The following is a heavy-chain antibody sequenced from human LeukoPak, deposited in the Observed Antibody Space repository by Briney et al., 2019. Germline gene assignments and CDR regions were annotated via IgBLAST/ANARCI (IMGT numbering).Heavy chain of an antibody. J-gene: IGHJ3*02. CDR2: IYSSGRT. Sequence: PSETLSLTCTASGASISSYFWSWLRQPAGKGLEWIGRIYSSGRTDYSPSLKSRVTMSVDTSKNQFSLKLSSVTAADTAVYYCARDGFRSNYGPLAFDIWGQGTMVTVSS. CDR1: GASISSYF. D-gene: IGHD4-11*01. CDR3: ARDGFRSNYGPLAFDI. V-gene: IGHV4-4*07.